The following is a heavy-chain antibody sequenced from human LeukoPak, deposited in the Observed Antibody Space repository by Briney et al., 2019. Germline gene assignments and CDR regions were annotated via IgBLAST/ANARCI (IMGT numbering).Heavy chain of an antibody. Sequence: ASVKVSCKASGYTFTSYGISWVRQAPGQGLEWMGWISAYNGNTNYAQKLQGRVTMTRDTSISTAYMELSRQRSDDTAVYYCARDLSPRVGGTRRPFYFDYWGQGTLVTVSS. CDR2: ISAYNGNT. CDR3: ARDLSPRVGGTRRPFYFDY. D-gene: IGHD1-26*01. J-gene: IGHJ4*02. V-gene: IGHV1-18*01. CDR1: GYTFTSYG.